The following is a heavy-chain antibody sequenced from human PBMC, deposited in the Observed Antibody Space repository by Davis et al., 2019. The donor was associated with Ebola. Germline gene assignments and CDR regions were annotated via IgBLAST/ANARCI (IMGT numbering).Heavy chain of an antibody. Sequence: AASVKVSCKASGYTFTSYGISWVRQAPGQGLEWMGWISAYNGNTNYAQKLQGRVTMTTDTSTGTAYMELRSLRSDDTAVYYCASTSGYSSSWYGFYFDYWGQGTLVTVSS. CDR2: ISAYNGNT. CDR3: ASTSGYSSSWYGFYFDY. CDR1: GYTFTSYG. D-gene: IGHD6-13*01. V-gene: IGHV1-18*01. J-gene: IGHJ4*02.